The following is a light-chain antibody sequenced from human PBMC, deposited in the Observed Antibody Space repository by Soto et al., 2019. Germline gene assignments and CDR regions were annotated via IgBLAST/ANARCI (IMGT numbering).Light chain of an antibody. V-gene: IGKV1-5*03. CDR1: QSISSW. CDR2: KAS. J-gene: IGKJ1*01. Sequence: DIQMTQSPSTLSASVGDRVTITCRASQSISSWLAWYQQKPGKAPKLLIYKASSLESGVPSRFSGSGSGTEFTLTISSLQPDDFASYYCQPYNSYSRTCGQGTKVEIK. CDR3: QPYNSYSRT.